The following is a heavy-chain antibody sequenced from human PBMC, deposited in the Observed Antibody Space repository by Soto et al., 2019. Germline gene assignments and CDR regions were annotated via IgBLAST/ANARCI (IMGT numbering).Heavy chain of an antibody. J-gene: IGHJ4*02. CDR2: INQSGST. D-gene: IGHD2-21*02. CDR3: ESNIGKDCLET. CDR1: GGCCIVYY. V-gene: IGHV4-34*01. Sequence: SWTXSVTCAVYGGCCIVYYFILIRQPPGKGLEWIGEINQSGSTNYNPSLKSRVTISVDTSENQFSLKLSSVTAADTDVYYCESNIGKDCLETWGPGTLV.